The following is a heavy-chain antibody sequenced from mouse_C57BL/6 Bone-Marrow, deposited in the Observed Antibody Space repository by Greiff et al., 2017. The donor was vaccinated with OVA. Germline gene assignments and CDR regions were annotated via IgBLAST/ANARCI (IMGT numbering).Heavy chain of an antibody. CDR3: ARRGDGYYSFAY. CDR2: ISNLAYSI. V-gene: IGHV5-15*04. J-gene: IGHJ3*01. Sequence: DVQLVASGGGLVQPGGSLTLSCAASGFTFSDYGMAWVRQAPRKGPEWVAFISNLAYSIYYADTVTGRFTISRENAKNTLYLERSSLRSEDTAMYYCARRGDGYYSFAYWGQGTLVTVSA. CDR1: GFTFSDYG. D-gene: IGHD2-3*01.